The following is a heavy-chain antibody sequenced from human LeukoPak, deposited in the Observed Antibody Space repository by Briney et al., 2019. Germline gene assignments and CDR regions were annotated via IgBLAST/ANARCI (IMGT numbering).Heavy chain of an antibody. CDR1: GGSISSNGYY. D-gene: IGHD1-26*01. CDR2: FYYTGST. V-gene: IGHV4-39*01. J-gene: IGHJ3*02. Sequence: PSETLSLTCTVSGGSISSNGYYWGWIRQPPGKGLEWIGSFYYTGSTFYSPSLKSRVTISVDTSKNQFSLKLSSVTAADTAVYYCARRSGTYHAFDIWGQGTMVTVSS. CDR3: ARRSGTYHAFDI.